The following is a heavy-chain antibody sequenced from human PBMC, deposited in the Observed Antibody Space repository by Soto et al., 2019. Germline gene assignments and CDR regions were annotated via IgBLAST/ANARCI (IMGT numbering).Heavy chain of an antibody. Sequence: PGESLKISCKGSGYSFAGYWITWVPPKPGKGLEWMGRIDPSDSQTYYSPSFRGHVTISATKSITTVFLQWSSLRASDTAMYYCARQIYDSDTGPNFQYYFDSWGQGTPVTVSS. CDR2: IDPSDSQT. D-gene: IGHD3-22*01. J-gene: IGHJ4*02. CDR1: GYSFAGYW. CDR3: ARQIYDSDTGPNFQYYFDS. V-gene: IGHV5-10-1*01.